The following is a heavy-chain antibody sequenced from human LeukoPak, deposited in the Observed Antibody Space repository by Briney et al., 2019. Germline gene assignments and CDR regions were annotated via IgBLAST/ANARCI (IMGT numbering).Heavy chain of an antibody. Sequence: KXSGXTFTRYDINWVRQATGQGVEGMGWMNPNRGNTGYAQKFQDRVTITRNTAISNAYMEVRRLRCGGTAVYYCGRGILWFGDDVWGKGTTVTISS. J-gene: IGHJ6*04. D-gene: IGHD3-10*01. CDR1: GXTFTRYD. CDR3: GRGILWFGDDV. V-gene: IGHV1-8*03. CDR2: MNPNRGNT.